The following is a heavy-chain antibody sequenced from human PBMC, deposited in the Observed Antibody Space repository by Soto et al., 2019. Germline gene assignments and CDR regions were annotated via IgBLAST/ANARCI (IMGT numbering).Heavy chain of an antibody. CDR2: IRQGGNEK. Sequence: PGGSLRLSCTASGFMFSTYLMSWVRQAPGKGLEWVANIRQGGNEKFYVDSVKGRFTISRDNAKKSLYLQMNSLRAEDTAVYYCVGALTYEVPYYFYGMDVWGQGTTFTVSS. V-gene: IGHV3-7*01. CDR1: GFMFSTYL. CDR3: VGALTYEVPYYFYGMDV. D-gene: IGHD3-16*01. J-gene: IGHJ6*02.